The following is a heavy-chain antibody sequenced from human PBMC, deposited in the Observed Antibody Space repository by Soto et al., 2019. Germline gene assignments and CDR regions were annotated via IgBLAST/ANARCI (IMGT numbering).Heavy chain of an antibody. CDR1: GGSISSYY. V-gene: IGHV4-59*01. CDR2: IYYSGST. D-gene: IGHD6-19*01. Sequence: SETLSLTCTVSGGSISSYYWSWIRQPPGKGLEWIGYIYYSGSTNYNPSLKSRVTISVDTSKNQFSLKLSSVTAADTAVYYCARVSQQWLVTYYFDYWGQGTLVTVSS. J-gene: IGHJ4*02. CDR3: ARVSQQWLVTYYFDY.